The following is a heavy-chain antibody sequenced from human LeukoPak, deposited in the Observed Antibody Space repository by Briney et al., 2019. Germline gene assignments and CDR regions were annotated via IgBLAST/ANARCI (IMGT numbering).Heavy chain of an antibody. J-gene: IGHJ4*02. Sequence: SETLSLTCTVSVDSVNTINYFWGWLRQPPGKGLECIATIDYRGSTYYNTPLKTRLTIPVDTSKNQFSMKLASVTATDTAVFYGARARHRFDSRGYYFHYWGQGKPVTVSS. CDR1: VDSVNTINYF. CDR2: IDYRGST. D-gene: IGHD3-22*01. CDR3: ARARHRFDSRGYYFHY. V-gene: IGHV4-39*01.